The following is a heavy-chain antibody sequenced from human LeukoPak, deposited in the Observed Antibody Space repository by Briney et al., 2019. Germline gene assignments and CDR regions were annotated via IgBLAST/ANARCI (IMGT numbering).Heavy chain of an antibody. CDR2: IYYSGST. J-gene: IGHJ4*02. CDR3: ARVSYGGNEIDY. D-gene: IGHD4-23*01. CDR1: GGSISSSYYY. Sequence: ASETLSLTCTVSGGSISSSYYYWGWIRQPPGKGLEWIGSIYYSGSTYHNPSLKSRVTISVDTSKNQFSLKLRSVTAADTAVYYCARVSYGGNEIDYWGQGTLVTVSS. V-gene: IGHV4-39*07.